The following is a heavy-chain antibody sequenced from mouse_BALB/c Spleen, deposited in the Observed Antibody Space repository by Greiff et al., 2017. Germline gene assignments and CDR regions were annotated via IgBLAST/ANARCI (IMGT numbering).Heavy chain of an antibody. J-gene: IGHJ2*01. D-gene: IGHD1-1*01. V-gene: IGHV8-8*01. CDR3: ARIEGYYYGYFDY. CDR2: IWWGDVK. CDR1: GFSLSTSGMG. Sequence: QVQLKESGPGILQPSQTLSLTCSFSGFSLSTSGMGVGWLRQPSGKGVEWLAHIWWGDVKRYNPALKSRLTISKDTSSSQVFLKIASVDTADTATYYCARIEGYYYGYFDYWGQGTTLTVSS.